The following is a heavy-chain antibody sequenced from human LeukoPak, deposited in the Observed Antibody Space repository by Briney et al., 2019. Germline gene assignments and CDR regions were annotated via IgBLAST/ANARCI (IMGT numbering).Heavy chain of an antibody. CDR3: AKASGSFHFYYYGMDV. CDR1: GFSFSSYW. Sequence: GGSLRLSCVVSGFSFSSYWMSWVRQAPGKGLEWVANIKQDGSDKYYVDSVKGRFTISRDNAKNSMYLQVNSLRAEDTAVYYCAKASGSFHFYYYGMDVWGQGTTVTVSS. V-gene: IGHV3-7*01. J-gene: IGHJ6*02. D-gene: IGHD1-26*01. CDR2: IKQDGSDK.